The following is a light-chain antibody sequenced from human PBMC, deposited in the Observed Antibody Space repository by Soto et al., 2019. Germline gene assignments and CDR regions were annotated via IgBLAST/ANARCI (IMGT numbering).Light chain of an antibody. Sequence: QSALTQPASVSGSPGQSITISCAGTSSDVGGYNYVSWYQQHPGKVPRLIISDVNKRPSGVSDRFSGSKSGNTASLTISELQAEDEADYYCASFTRSVTVVFGGGTKLTVL. CDR3: ASFTRSVTVV. J-gene: IGLJ2*01. CDR1: SSDVGGYNY. CDR2: DVN. V-gene: IGLV2-14*03.